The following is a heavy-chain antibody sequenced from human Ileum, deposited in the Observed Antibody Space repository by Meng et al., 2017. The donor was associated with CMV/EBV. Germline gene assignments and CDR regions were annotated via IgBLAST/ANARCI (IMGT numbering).Heavy chain of an antibody. D-gene: IGHD2-15*01. CDR1: GTFSNHA. J-gene: IGHJ4*02. Sequence: GTFSNHAFSWVRQAPGQGLEWMGGIIPILNMVDYAQKFQGRVTLTADKSTSTAYMDLSSLRSDDTAVYYCAASTYCHGGNCFSCDYWGQGTLVTVSS. V-gene: IGHV1-69*10. CDR2: IIPILNMV. CDR3: AASTYCHGGNCFSCDY.